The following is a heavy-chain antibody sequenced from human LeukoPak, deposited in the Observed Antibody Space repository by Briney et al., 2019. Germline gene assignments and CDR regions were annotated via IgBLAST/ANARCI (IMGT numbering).Heavy chain of an antibody. D-gene: IGHD5-24*01. V-gene: IGHV4-39*01. CDR3: ARFIPRWGFEY. CDR2: IYYKGDT. J-gene: IGHJ4*02. CDR1: GVSISNSNYY. Sequence: SETLSLTCTVSGVSISNSNYYWVWIRPPPGQGVEWLASIYYKGDTYYSPSLNSRVTISVDTPKSQFSLKLMSVTAADTAVYYCARFIPRWGFEYWGQGTLVTVSS.